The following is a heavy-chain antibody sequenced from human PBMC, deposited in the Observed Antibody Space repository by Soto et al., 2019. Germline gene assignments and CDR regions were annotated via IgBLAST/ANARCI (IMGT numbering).Heavy chain of an antibody. D-gene: IGHD7-27*01. CDR1: GFTFSSYG. Sequence: QVQLVESGGGVVQPGRSLRLSCAASGFTFSSYGMHWVRQAPGKGLEWVAVIWYDGSNKYYADSVKGRFTISRDNSKNTLYLQMNSLRAEDTAVYYCARGGLGIAKGDYFDYWGQGTLVTVSS. CDR3: ARGGLGIAKGDYFDY. J-gene: IGHJ4*02. V-gene: IGHV3-33*01. CDR2: IWYDGSNK.